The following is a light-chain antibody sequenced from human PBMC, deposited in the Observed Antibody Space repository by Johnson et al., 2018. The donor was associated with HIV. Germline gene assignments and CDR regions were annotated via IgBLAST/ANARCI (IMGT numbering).Light chain of an antibody. Sequence: QSVLTQSPSVSAAPGREVTISCSGSSSNIGSNYVSWYQQLPGTAPKLLIYENNKRPSGIPDRFSGSKSGTSATLGITGLQNGDEADYYCGTWDSSLSAYVFGTGTKVTVL. J-gene: IGLJ1*01. CDR2: ENN. V-gene: IGLV1-51*02. CDR3: GTWDSSLSAYV. CDR1: SSNIGSNY.